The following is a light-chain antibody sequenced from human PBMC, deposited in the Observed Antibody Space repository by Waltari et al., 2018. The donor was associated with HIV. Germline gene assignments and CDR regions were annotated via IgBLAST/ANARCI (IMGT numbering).Light chain of an antibody. V-gene: IGKV3-20*01. CDR3: QQYGTAPYT. CDR1: QRDSRNY. J-gene: IGKJ2*01. CDR2: GAS. Sequence: IVLTQSPGTLSLSPGQSAPLSCRARQRDSRNYVAWYQQKPGQDARLFIYGASSRATGIPDRVSGSGSGTDFTLTISRLEPEDFAVYHCQQYGTAPYTFGQGTRLEIK.